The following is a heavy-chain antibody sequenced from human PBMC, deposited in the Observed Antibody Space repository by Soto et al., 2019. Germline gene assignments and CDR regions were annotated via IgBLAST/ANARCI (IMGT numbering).Heavy chain of an antibody. Sequence: PGGSLRLSCAASGFTFSSYAMSWVRQAPGKGLEWVGRIKSKSDGETTDYAAPVKGRFTISRGDSEKTLHLQMNSLKAEDSAIYYCVTAGPELYYYYYGMDVWGQGTTVTVSS. V-gene: IGHV3-15*01. CDR2: IKSKSDGETT. CDR3: VTAGPELYYYYYGMDV. CDR1: GFTFSSYA. D-gene: IGHD1-7*01. J-gene: IGHJ6*02.